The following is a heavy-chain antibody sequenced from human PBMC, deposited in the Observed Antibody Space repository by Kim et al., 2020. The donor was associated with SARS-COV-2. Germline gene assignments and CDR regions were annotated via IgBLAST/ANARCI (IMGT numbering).Heavy chain of an antibody. J-gene: IGHJ6*02. CDR3: ARERQELQASLRYYDILTGYHYDYYGMDV. CDR1: GFTFSDYY. CDR2: ISSSGSTI. D-gene: IGHD3-9*01. Sequence: GGSLRLSCAASGFTFSDYYMSWIRQAPGKGLEWVSYISSSGSTIYYADSVKGRFTISRDNAKNSLYLQMNSLRAEDTAVYYCARERQELQASLRYYDILTGYHYDYYGMDVWGQGTTVTVSS. V-gene: IGHV3-11*01.